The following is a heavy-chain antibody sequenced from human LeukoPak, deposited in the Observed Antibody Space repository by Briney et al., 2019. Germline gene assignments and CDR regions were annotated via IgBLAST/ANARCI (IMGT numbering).Heavy chain of an antibody. V-gene: IGHV4-34*01. CDR2: INHSGST. CDR3: ARVPTYYDFSIDY. J-gene: IGHJ4*02. CDR1: GGSFSGYY. D-gene: IGHD3-3*01. Sequence: PSETQSLTCAVYGGSFSGYYWSWIRQPPGKGLEWIGEINHSGSTNYNPSLKSRVTISVDTSKNQFSLKLSSVTAADTAVYYCARVPTYYDFSIDYWGQGTLVTVSS.